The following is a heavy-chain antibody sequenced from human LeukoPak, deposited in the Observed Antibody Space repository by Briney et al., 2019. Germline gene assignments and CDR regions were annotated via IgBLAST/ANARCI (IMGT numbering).Heavy chain of an antibody. Sequence: SETLSLTCTVSGGPISHYYWSWIRQSPGKGLECIGYISYTGSTNYDPSLKSRVTISVDTSNNMFSLKLRSVTAADTAVYFCARVAWGTYRRQYYFDYWGQGSLVTVSS. CDR1: GGPISHYY. CDR2: ISYTGST. V-gene: IGHV4-59*01. D-gene: IGHD3-16*02. CDR3: ARVAWGTYRRQYYFDY. J-gene: IGHJ4*02.